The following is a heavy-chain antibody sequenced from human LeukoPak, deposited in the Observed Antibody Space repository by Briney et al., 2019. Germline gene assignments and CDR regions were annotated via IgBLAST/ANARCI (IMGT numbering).Heavy chain of an antibody. J-gene: IGHJ1*01. CDR1: GFTFSDYY. D-gene: IGHD3-22*01. V-gene: IGHV3-11*01. CDR2: ISSSGSNI. CDR3: ARKSIVVITPAEY. Sequence: SGGSLRLSCAASGFTFSDYYMSWIRQAPGKGLEWVSYISSSGSNIYYADSVKGRFTISRDNAKNSLYLQMNSLRVEDTAVYYCARKSIVVITPAEYWGQGTLVTVSS.